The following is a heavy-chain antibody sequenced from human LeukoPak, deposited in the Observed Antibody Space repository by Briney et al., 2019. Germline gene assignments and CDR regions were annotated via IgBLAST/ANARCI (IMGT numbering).Heavy chain of an antibody. CDR2: IYYSGST. CDR3: ARHVVGGLAVAGTGFDY. V-gene: IGHV4-39*01. CDR1: GGSISSSSYY. J-gene: IGHJ4*02. Sequence: SETLSLTCTVSGGSISSSSYYWGWIRQPPGKGLEWIGSIYYSGSTYYNPSLKSRVTISVDTSKNQFSLKLSSVTAADTAVYYCARHVVGGLAVAGTGFDYWGQGTLVTVSS. D-gene: IGHD6-19*01.